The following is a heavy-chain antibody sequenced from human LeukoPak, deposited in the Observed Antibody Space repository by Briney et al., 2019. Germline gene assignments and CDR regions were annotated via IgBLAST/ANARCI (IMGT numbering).Heavy chain of an antibody. D-gene: IGHD3-9*01. V-gene: IGHV3-23*01. J-gene: IGHJ4*02. CDR1: GFTFSDYY. Sequence: GGSLRLSCAASGFTFSDYYMSWIRQVPGKGLEWVSAISGGSDGTYYADSVKGRFTISRDKSKNTLYLQMNSLRAEDTAIYYCAKDSPVLTVWGQGTLVTVSS. CDR3: AKDSPVLTV. CDR2: ISGGSDGT.